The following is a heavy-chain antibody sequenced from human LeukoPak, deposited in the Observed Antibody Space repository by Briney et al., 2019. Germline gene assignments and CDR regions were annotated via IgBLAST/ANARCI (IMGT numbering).Heavy chain of an antibody. CDR1: GYTFTGYY. V-gene: IGHV1-2*02. D-gene: IGHD3-16*01. Sequence: ASVKVSCKASGYTFTGYYMYWVRRAPGQGLEWMGWINPNSGVTNYTQKFQGRVTMTRDASISTAYMEVSSLRSDDTAVYFCARGRGSYSFDYWGQGTLVTVSS. CDR2: INPNSGVT. J-gene: IGHJ4*02. CDR3: ARGRGSYSFDY.